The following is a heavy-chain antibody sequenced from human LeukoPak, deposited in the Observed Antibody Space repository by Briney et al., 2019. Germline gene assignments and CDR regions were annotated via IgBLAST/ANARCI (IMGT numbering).Heavy chain of an antibody. J-gene: IGHJ4*02. CDR3: ARVARSDYFPAEFDF. CDR2: INPNSGGT. D-gene: IGHD3-22*01. Sequence: GASVTVSCKASGYIFSDYYMHWVRQAPGQGLEWMGWINPNSGGTNFAQKFQDRVTLTRDTSISTAYMELSRVRSDDTAVYYCARVARSDYFPAEFDFWGQGTLVTVSS. CDR1: GYIFSDYY. V-gene: IGHV1-2*02.